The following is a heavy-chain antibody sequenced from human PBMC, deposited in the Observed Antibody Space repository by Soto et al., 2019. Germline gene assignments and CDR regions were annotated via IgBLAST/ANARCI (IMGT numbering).Heavy chain of an antibody. CDR3: ARDGLDGMDV. CDR2: IYHSGSA. J-gene: IGHJ6*02. Sequence: QLQLQESGSGLVKPSQTLSLTCAVSGGSISSGGYSWSWIRQPPGKGLEWIGYIYHSGSAYYNPSLKSRVTISVDRSNNQFSLKLSSVTAADTALYYCARDGLDGMDVWGQGTTVTVSS. CDR1: GGSISSGGYS. V-gene: IGHV4-30-2*01. D-gene: IGHD5-12*01.